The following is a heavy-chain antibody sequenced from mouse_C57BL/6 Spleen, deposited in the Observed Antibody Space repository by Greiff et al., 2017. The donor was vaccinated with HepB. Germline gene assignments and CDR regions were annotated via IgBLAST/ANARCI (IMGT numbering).Heavy chain of an antibody. Sequence: QVQLQQSGAELVRPGTSVKVSCKASGYAFTNYLIEWVKQRPGQGLEWIGVINPGSGGTNYNEKFKGKATLTADKSSSTAYVQLSSLTSEDSAVDFCARDREPTGLFAYWGQGTLVTVSA. D-gene: IGHD4-1*02. CDR1: GYAFTNYL. J-gene: IGHJ3*01. V-gene: IGHV1-54*01. CDR3: ARDREPTGLFAY. CDR2: INPGSGGT.